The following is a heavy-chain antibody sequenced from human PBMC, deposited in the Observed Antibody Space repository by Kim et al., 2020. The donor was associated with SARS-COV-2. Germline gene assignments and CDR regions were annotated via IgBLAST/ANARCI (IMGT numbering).Heavy chain of an antibody. D-gene: IGHD3-10*01. V-gene: IGHV3-23*01. CDR1: GFTFSSYA. Sequence: GGSLRRSCAASGFTFSSYAMSWVRQAPGKGLEWVSAISGSGGSTYYADSVKGRFTISRDNSKNTLYLQMNSLRAEDTAVYYCAKGGDARSGGFGYWGQGTLVTVSS. CDR2: ISGSGGST. CDR3: AKGGDARSGGFGY. J-gene: IGHJ4*02.